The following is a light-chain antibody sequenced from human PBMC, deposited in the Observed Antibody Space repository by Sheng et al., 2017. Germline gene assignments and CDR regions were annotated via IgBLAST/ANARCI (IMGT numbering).Light chain of an antibody. CDR1: QSVSSY. CDR3: QHRSNWPIT. Sequence: EIVMTQSPPTLSVSPGESATLSCRASQSVSSYLAWYQQKPGQPPRLLIYDASNRATGIPARFSGSGSGTDSTLTISSLEPEDFAVYYCQHRSNWPITFGQGTRLEIK. CDR2: DAS. V-gene: IGKV3-11*01. J-gene: IGKJ5*01.